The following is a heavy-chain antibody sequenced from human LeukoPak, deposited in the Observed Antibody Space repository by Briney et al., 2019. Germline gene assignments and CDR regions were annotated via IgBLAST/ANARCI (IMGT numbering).Heavy chain of an antibody. J-gene: IGHJ6*03. CDR1: GGSFSGYY. V-gene: IGHV4-34*01. D-gene: IGHD3-3*01. CDR3: ARVPVLRFLEWLTPPQYYYYMDV. CDR2: INHSGST. Sequence: SETLSLTCAVYGGSFSGYYWSWIRQPPGKGLEWIGEINHSGSTNYNPSLKSRVTISVDTSKNQFSLELSSVTAADMAVYYCARVPVLRFLEWLTPPQYYYYMDVWGKGTTVTVSS.